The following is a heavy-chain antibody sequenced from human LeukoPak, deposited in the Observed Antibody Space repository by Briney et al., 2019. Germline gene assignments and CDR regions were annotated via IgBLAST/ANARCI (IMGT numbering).Heavy chain of an antibody. V-gene: IGHV3-33*08. Sequence: GGSLRLSCAASGFTFSSCGMHWVRQAPGKGLEWVAVIWYDGSNKYYADSVKGRFTISRDNSKNTLYLQMNSLRAEDTAVYYCARDRGYSYGIVDYWGQGTLVTVSS. CDR2: IWYDGSNK. J-gene: IGHJ4*02. D-gene: IGHD5-18*01. CDR1: GFTFSSCG. CDR3: ARDRGYSYGIVDY.